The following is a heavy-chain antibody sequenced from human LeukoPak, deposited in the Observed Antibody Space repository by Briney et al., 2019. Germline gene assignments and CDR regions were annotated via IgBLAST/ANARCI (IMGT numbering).Heavy chain of an antibody. CDR3: ARNQYSSSWYVD. D-gene: IGHD6-13*01. J-gene: IGHJ4*02. Sequence: SETLSLTCAVYGGSFSGYYWSWIRQPPGKGLEWIEEINHSGSTNYNPSLKSRVTISVDTSKNQFSLKLSSVTAADTAVYYCARNQYSSSWYVDWGQGTLVTVSS. V-gene: IGHV4-34*01. CDR1: GGSFSGYY. CDR2: INHSGST.